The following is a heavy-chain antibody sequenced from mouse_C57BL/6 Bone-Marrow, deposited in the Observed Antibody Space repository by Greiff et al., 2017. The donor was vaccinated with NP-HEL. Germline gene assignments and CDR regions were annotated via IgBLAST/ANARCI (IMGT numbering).Heavy chain of an antibody. Sequence: VKLMESGAELARPGASVKLSCKASGYTFTSYGISWVKQRTGQGLEWIGEIYPRSGNTYYNEKFKGKATLTADKSSSTAYMELRSLTSEDSAVYFCARGLRYGSSYDAMDYWGQGTSVTVSS. CDR3: ARGLRYGSSYDAMDY. D-gene: IGHD1-1*01. V-gene: IGHV1-81*01. CDR1: GYTFTSYG. J-gene: IGHJ4*01. CDR2: IYPRSGNT.